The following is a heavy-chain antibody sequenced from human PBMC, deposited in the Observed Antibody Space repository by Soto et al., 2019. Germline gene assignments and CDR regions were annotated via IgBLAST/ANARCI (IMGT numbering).Heavy chain of an antibody. CDR1: GFSFYDSD. D-gene: IGHD3-3*01. CDR2: ISSGGSFM. CDR3: ARKHSSDATGYDYFYS. Sequence: EVQLVESGGGLVEPGGSLRLSCTGSGFSFYDSDMTWVRQAPGKGLEWVSSISSGGSFMFYAESFKGRFTISRNNAKNSLFLQMNSLRVEDTSIYYCARKHSSDATGYDYFYSWGQGTLVTVSS. V-gene: IGHV3-21*01. J-gene: IGHJ4*02.